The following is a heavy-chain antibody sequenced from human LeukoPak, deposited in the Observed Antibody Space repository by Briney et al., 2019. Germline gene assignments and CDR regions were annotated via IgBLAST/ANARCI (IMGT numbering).Heavy chain of an antibody. J-gene: IGHJ5*02. D-gene: IGHD2-8*01. CDR1: GYSFRSYW. Sequence: GESLKISCKGSGYSFRSYWITWVRQLPGKGLEWVGGIDPSDSYTNYSPSFEGHVTISADKSISTAYLQWSSLKASDTAMYYCARLHPTYCTSGLCYWFDPWGQGTLVTVSS. CDR3: ARLHPTYCTSGLCYWFDP. CDR2: IDPSDSYT. V-gene: IGHV5-10-1*01.